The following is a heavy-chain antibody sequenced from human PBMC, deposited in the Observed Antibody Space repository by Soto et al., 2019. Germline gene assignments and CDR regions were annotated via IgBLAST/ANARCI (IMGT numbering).Heavy chain of an antibody. Sequence: QVQLVQSGAEVKKPGASVKVSCKASGYTFTSYAMHWVRQAPGQRLEWMGWINAGNGNTKYSQKFQGRVTITRDKSASTAYMELSSLRSEDTAVYYCARDRYYDSSGYYFDYWGQGTLVTVSS. D-gene: IGHD3-22*01. J-gene: IGHJ4*02. CDR2: INAGNGNT. V-gene: IGHV1-3*01. CDR1: GYTFTSYA. CDR3: ARDRYYDSSGYYFDY.